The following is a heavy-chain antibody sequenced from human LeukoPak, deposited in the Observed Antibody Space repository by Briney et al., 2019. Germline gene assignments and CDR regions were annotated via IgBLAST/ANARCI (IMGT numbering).Heavy chain of an antibody. CDR3: ARNLIPEQLVVNF. CDR1: GGSISSYY. D-gene: IGHD6-13*01. J-gene: IGHJ4*02. V-gene: IGHV4-59*01. CDR2: TYYTGST. Sequence: PSETLSLTCTVSGGSISSYYWSWIRQPPGKGLEWIGYTYYTGSTNYNPSLKSRVTMSVDTSKNQFSLNLQSGTPEDTAVYYCARNLIPEQLVVNFWGQGTLVTVSS.